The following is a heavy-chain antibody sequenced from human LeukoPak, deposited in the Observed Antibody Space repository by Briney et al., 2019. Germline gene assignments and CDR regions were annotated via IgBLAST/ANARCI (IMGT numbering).Heavy chain of an antibody. Sequence: SETLSLTCTVSGASISTSYWYWIRQPPGKGLEWIGYIHYSGDINYNPSLKSRVTISAYTSKNQLSLKLSSVTAADTAVYYCAKDRQWEPSFDYWGQGTLVTVSS. CDR1: GASISTSY. V-gene: IGHV4-59*01. CDR3: AKDRQWEPSFDY. D-gene: IGHD1-26*01. J-gene: IGHJ4*02. CDR2: IHYSGDI.